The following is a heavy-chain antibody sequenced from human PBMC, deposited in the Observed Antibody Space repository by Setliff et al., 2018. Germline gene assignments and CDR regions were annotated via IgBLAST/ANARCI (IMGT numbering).Heavy chain of an antibody. Sequence: ASVKVSCKASGYTFSNYGITWVRQAPGQGLEWMGWISAYTGNTKFAQKFQGRVTMTTDTSTGTAYLELRSLTSDDTAVYYCSKLVRYCTTTACQGASGAEFWGQGALVTVSS. CDR2: ISAYTGNT. V-gene: IGHV1-18*01. CDR1: GYTFSNYG. J-gene: IGHJ4*02. D-gene: IGHD2-8*01. CDR3: SKLVRYCTTTACQGASGAEF.